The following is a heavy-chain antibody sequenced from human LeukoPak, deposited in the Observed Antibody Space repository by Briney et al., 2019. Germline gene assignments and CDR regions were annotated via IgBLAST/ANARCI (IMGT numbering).Heavy chain of an antibody. Sequence: ASVKVSCKASGYTFTGYYMHWVRQAPGQGPEWMGWLNTDSGGTNYAQNFQARVTMTRDTSITTAYMELTRLTSDDTAVYYCARGAHSGSYFLIDYWGQGTLVTVSS. D-gene: IGHD1-26*01. CDR3: ARGAHSGSYFLIDY. J-gene: IGHJ4*02. CDR1: GYTFTGYY. V-gene: IGHV1-2*02. CDR2: LNTDSGGT.